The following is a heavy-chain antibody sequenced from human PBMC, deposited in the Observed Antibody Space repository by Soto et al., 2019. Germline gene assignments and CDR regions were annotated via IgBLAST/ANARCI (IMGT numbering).Heavy chain of an antibody. CDR1: GFTFSSYA. V-gene: IGHV3-30-3*01. CDR2: ISYDGSNK. CDR3: AREYGDYVAYYYYGMDV. J-gene: IGHJ6*02. D-gene: IGHD4-17*01. Sequence: RLSCAASGFTFSSYAMHWVRQAPGKGLEWVAVISYDGSNKYYADSVKGRFTISRDNSKNTLYLQMNSLRAEDTAVYYCAREYGDYVAYYYYGMDVWGQGTTVTVSS.